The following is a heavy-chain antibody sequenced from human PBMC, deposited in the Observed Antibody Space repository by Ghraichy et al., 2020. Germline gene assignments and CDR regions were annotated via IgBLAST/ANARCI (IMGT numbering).Heavy chain of an antibody. CDR2: ISGSGGST. Sequence: GSLNISCAASGFIFSSYAMSWVRQAPGKGLEWVSGISGSGGSTYYADSVKGRFTVSRDNSKNTLYLQMNNLRAEDTAVYHCARKEGYCSGGSCSRAFDIWGQGTMVTVSS. J-gene: IGHJ3*02. CDR3: ARKEGYCSGGSCSRAFDI. D-gene: IGHD2-15*01. V-gene: IGHV3-23*01. CDR1: GFIFSSYA.